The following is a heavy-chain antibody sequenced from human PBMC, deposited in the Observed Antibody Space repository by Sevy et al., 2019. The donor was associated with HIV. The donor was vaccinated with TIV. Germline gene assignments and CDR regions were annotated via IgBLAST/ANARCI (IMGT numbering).Heavy chain of an antibody. Sequence: ASVKVSCKLSGSILTELSMHWVRQAPGKGLEWMGGLDPEHGETIYAHNFQGRVTMTEDTSTDTAYMELSSLRSEDTAVYYCATCGSQPLLPRGVYNFYAMDVWGQGTTVTVSS. CDR2: LDPEHGET. J-gene: IGHJ6*02. V-gene: IGHV1-24*01. CDR3: ATCGSQPLLPRGVYNFYAMDV. D-gene: IGHD1-20*01. CDR1: GSILTELS.